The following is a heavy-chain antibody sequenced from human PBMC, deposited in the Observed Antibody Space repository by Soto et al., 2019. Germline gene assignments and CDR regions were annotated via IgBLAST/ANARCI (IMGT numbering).Heavy chain of an antibody. CDR2: IYPGDSDT. Sequence: XASLTVSCKISGKAFTSFWVVLVRQMPGRGLEWMGNIYPGDSDTRYTPPFQGQVTISADKSTNTAYLQWHSLQASDTALYYCAKQDDRGALEIWGQGTKVTVSS. V-gene: IGHV5-51*01. CDR1: GKAFTSFW. J-gene: IGHJ3*02. CDR3: AKQDDRGALEI. D-gene: IGHD3-22*01.